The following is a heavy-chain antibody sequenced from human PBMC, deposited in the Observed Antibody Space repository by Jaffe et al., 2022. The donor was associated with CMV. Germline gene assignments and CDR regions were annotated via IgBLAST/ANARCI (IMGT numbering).Heavy chain of an antibody. CDR3: ARVEGGITIFGPFDY. CDR1: GFTFSSYG. CDR2: IWYDGSNK. D-gene: IGHD3-3*01. V-gene: IGHV3-33*08. J-gene: IGHJ4*02. Sequence: QVQLVESGGGVVQPGRSLRLSCAASGFTFSSYGMHWVRQAPGKGLEWVAVIWYDGSNKYYADSVKGRFTISRDNSKNTLYLQMNSLRAEDTAVYYCARVEGGITIFGPFDYWGQGTLVTVSS.